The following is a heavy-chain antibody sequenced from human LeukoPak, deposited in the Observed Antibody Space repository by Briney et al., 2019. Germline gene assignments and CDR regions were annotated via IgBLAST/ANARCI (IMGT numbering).Heavy chain of an antibody. CDR3: ARGMSGYYGMDV. CDR2: IKSDGSN. CDR1: GFTFSSYW. Sequence: GGSLRLSCAASGFTFSSYWMHWVRQAPGKGLVWVSRIKSDGSNYYAASVKGRFTIFRDNAKNTLYLQMNSLRAEDTAVYYCARGMSGYYGMDVWGQGTTVTVSS. J-gene: IGHJ6*02. V-gene: IGHV3-74*01.